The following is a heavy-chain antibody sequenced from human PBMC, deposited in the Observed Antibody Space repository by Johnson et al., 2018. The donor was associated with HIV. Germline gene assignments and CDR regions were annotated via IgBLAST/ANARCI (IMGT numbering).Heavy chain of an antibody. Sequence: VQLVESGGGLVKPGGSLRLSCAASGFTVSRNYMNWVRQAPGKGLEWVSVIYSGGDTYYAESVKGRFTISRDNFKNTLYLQMNSLKVEDTAVYYSARGVYSSSWYGAFDIWGQGTMVTVSS. CDR1: GFTVSRNY. D-gene: IGHD6-13*01. J-gene: IGHJ3*02. CDR2: IYSGGDT. V-gene: IGHV3-66*01. CDR3: ARGVYSSSWYGAFDI.